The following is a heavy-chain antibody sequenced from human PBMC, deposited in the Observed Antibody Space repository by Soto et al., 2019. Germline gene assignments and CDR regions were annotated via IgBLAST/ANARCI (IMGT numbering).Heavy chain of an antibody. J-gene: IGHJ4*02. V-gene: IGHV3-33*01. CDR2: IWYDGSNK. D-gene: IGHD6-6*01. CDR1: GFTFSSYG. Sequence: QVQLVESGGGVVQPGRSLRLSCAASGFTFSSYGMHWVRQAPGKGLEWVAVIWYDGSNKYYADSVKGRFTISRDNSKNTLFLKMNSLRAEDTAVYYCARERRGYRSSPIDYWGQGTLVTVSS. CDR3: ARERRGYRSSPIDY.